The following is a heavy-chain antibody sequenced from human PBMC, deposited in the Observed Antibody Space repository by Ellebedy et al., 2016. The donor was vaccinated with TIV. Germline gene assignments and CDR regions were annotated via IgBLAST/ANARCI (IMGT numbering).Heavy chain of an antibody. D-gene: IGHD2-21*02. V-gene: IGHV1-18*01. J-gene: IGHJ3*02. Sequence: AASVKVSCKASGYTFTSYGINWVRQAPGQGLEWMGWISAYNGNTNYAQKLQGRVTMTTDTSTSTAYMELRSLRSDDTAVYYCAREQYCGGDCLWPDAFDIWGQGTMVTVSS. CDR2: ISAYNGNT. CDR3: AREQYCGGDCLWPDAFDI. CDR1: GYTFTSYG.